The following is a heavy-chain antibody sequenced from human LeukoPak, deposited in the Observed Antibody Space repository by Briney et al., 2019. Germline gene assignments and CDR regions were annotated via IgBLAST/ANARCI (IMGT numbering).Heavy chain of an antibody. CDR1: GFTFSDYY. Sequence: PGGSQRLSCAASGFTFSDYYMSWIRQAPGKGLEWVSYISSSGSTIYYADSVKGRFTISRDNAKSSLYLQMNSLRAEDTAVYYCARVRGASSPEYFQHWGQGTLVTVSS. J-gene: IGHJ1*01. V-gene: IGHV3-11*01. CDR2: ISSSGSTI. D-gene: IGHD6-13*01. CDR3: ARVRGASSPEYFQH.